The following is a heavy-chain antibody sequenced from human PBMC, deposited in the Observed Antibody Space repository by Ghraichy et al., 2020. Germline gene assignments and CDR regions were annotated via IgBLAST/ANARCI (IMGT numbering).Heavy chain of an antibody. CDR1: GGSISSSSYY. CDR2: IYYSGST. J-gene: IGHJ6*02. Sequence: SETLSLTCTVSGGSISSSSYYWGWIRQPPGKGLEWIGSIYYSGSTYYNPSLKSRVTISVDTSKNQFSLKLSSVTAADTAVYYCARRESSGWYRDYYYGMDVWGQGTTVTVSS. D-gene: IGHD6-19*01. V-gene: IGHV4-39*01. CDR3: ARRESSGWYRDYYYGMDV.